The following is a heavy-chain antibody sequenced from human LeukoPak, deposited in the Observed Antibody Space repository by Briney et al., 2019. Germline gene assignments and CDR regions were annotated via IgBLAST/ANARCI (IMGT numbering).Heavy chain of an antibody. Sequence: GGSLRLSCAASGFTFSSYEFNWVRQAPGKGLEWVSYISSSGRTIFYADSVKGRFTISRDNAKNSLYLQMNSLRAEDTAVYYCARGDGYCSSTSCYAGPSYGLDVWGQGTTVTVSS. D-gene: IGHD2-2*03. CDR1: GFTFSSYE. CDR2: ISSSGRTI. V-gene: IGHV3-48*03. CDR3: ARGDGYCSSTSCYAGPSYGLDV. J-gene: IGHJ6*02.